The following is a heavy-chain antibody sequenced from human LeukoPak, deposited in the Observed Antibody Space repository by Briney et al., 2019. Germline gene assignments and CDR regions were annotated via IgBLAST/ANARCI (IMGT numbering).Heavy chain of an antibody. CDR1: GYSFTSYW. V-gene: IGHV5-51*01. Sequence: GESLKISCKGSGYSFTSYWIGWVRQMPGKGLEWMGIIYPGDSDTRYSPSFQGQVTISADKSISTAYLQWSSLKASDTAVYYCARQPAHCSSTSCYTTPDAFDIWGQGTMVTVSS. J-gene: IGHJ3*02. D-gene: IGHD2-2*02. CDR2: IYPGDSDT. CDR3: ARQPAHCSSTSCYTTPDAFDI.